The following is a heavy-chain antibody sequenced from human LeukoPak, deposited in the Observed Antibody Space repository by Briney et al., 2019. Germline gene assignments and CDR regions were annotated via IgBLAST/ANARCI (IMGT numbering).Heavy chain of an antibody. CDR1: GESISGFY. J-gene: IGHJ4*02. CDR3: ARGVVIAPQTFDY. CDR2: IYYSEST. V-gene: IGHV4-59*01. Sequence: SETLSLTCTVSGESISGFYWTWIRQPPGKGLEWIGYIYYSESTNYNPSLNSRVTISVDTSKYQCSLKLSSVTAADTAVYYCARGVVIAPQTFDYWGQGTLVTVSS. D-gene: IGHD2-21*01.